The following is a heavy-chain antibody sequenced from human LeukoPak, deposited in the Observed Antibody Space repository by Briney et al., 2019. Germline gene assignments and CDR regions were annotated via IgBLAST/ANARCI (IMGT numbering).Heavy chain of an antibody. V-gene: IGHV3-15*01. J-gene: IGHJ5*02. Sequence: GGSLRLSCAGSGFTFTNAWMSWVRQAPGEGQEWVGRIKSKAAGGTTDYAAPVKGRFTISRDDSKNTLDLQMDSLKTEDTAVYYCTTGGDNSGYSLHHWGQGTLVTVSS. CDR2: IKSKAAGGTT. D-gene: IGHD3-22*01. CDR1: GFTFTNAW. CDR3: TTGGDNSGYSLHH.